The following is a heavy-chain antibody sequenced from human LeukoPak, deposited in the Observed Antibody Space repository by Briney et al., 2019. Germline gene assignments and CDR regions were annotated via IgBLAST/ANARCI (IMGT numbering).Heavy chain of an antibody. CDR2: IYYSGST. CDR1: GGSISSSSYY. D-gene: IGHD4-23*01. V-gene: IGHV4-39*01. CDR3: ARLDDYGGNLTFDY. J-gene: IGHJ4*02. Sequence: PSETLSLTCTVSGGSISSSSYYWGWIRQPPGKGLEWIGSIYYSGSTYYNPSLKSRVTISVDTSKNQFSLKLSSVTAADTAVYYCARLDDYGGNLTFDYWDQGTLVTVSS.